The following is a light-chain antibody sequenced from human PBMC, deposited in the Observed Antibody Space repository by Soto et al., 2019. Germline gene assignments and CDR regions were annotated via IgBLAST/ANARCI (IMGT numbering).Light chain of an antibody. V-gene: IGKV3-15*01. CDR2: GAS. J-gene: IGKJ1*01. CDR3: HQYNNWPPWT. CDR1: QSISTN. Sequence: EIVLTQSPDTLSLSPGERATLSCRASQSISTNLAWYQQKPGQAPRLLIFGASTRATGIPARFSGSGSGTEFTLTISRLQSEDFAVYYCHQYNNWPPWTFGQGTKVDI.